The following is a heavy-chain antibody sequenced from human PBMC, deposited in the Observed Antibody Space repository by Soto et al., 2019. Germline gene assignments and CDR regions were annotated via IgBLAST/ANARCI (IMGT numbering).Heavy chain of an antibody. Sequence: PSETLSLTCTVSGGSISSSSYYWGWIRQPPGKGLEWIGSIYYSGSTYYNPSLKSRVTISVDTSKNQFSLKLSSVTAADTAVYYCATDRANYDRSDWAFDIWGQGTMVTVSS. CDR2: IYYSGST. CDR1: GGSISSSSYY. D-gene: IGHD3-22*01. CDR3: ATDRANYDRSDWAFDI. J-gene: IGHJ3*02. V-gene: IGHV4-39*01.